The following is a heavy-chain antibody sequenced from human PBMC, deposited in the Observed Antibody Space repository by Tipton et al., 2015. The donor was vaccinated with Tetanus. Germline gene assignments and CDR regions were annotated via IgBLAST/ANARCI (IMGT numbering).Heavy chain of an antibody. Sequence: TLSLTCAVYGGSFSGYYWSWIRQPPGKGLEWIGEINHSGSTNYNPSLKSRVTISVDTSKNQFSLKLSSVTAADTAVYYCARRDSSGYYYESFDAFDIWGQGTMVTVSS. CDR2: INHSGST. D-gene: IGHD3-22*01. V-gene: IGHV4-34*01. J-gene: IGHJ3*02. CDR1: GGSFSGYY. CDR3: ARRDSSGYYYESFDAFDI.